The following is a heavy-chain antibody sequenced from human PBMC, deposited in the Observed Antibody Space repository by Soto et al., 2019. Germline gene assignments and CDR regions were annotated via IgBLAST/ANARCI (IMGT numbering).Heavy chain of an antibody. V-gene: IGHV3-23*01. D-gene: IGHD4-17*01. CDR2: ISVSAGST. J-gene: IGHJ4*02. CDR1: GFSFRNYG. CDR3: AKGSVSTYFD. Sequence: RGSLRRSCGASGFSFRNYGMTWSRQAPGKGLEWVAGISVSAGSTYYADSVKGRFSISRDNSKNTLYLQMNSLRAEDTALYYCAKGSVSTYFDWGQGTLVTVSS.